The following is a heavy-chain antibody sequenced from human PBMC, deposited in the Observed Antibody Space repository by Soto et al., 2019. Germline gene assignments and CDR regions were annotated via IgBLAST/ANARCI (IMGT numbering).Heavy chain of an antibody. J-gene: IGHJ4*02. Sequence: SETLSLTCAVYGGSFSGYYWSWIRQPPGKGLEWIGEINHSGSTNYNPSLKSRVTISVDTSKNQFSLKLSSVTAADTAVYYCARGGGYDLVDWGQGTLVTVSS. D-gene: IGHD5-12*01. CDR3: ARGGGYDLVD. CDR2: INHSGST. CDR1: GGSFSGYY. V-gene: IGHV4-34*01.